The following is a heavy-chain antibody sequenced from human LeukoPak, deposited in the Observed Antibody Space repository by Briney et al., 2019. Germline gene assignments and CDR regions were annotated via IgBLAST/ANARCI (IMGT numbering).Heavy chain of an antibody. J-gene: IGHJ6*02. CDR1: GGTFSSYA. V-gene: IGHV1-69*04. D-gene: IGHD5-18*01. CDR3: ARDRGYSYGSAYYGMDV. Sequence: SVKVSCKASGGTFSSYAISWVRQAPGQGLEWMGRIIPILGIANYAQKFQGRVTITADKSTSTAYMELSSLRSEDTAVYYCARDRGYSYGSAYYGMDVWGQGTTVTISS. CDR2: IIPILGIA.